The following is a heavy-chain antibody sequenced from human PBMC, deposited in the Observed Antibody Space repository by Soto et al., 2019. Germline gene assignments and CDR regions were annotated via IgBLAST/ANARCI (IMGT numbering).Heavy chain of an antibody. CDR2: ISYDATYR. D-gene: IGHD1-26*01. CDR3: ATDRALGATLGAIDF. CDR1: GFTFRNIA. J-gene: IGHJ4*02. Sequence: QAQLVESGGGVVQPGRSLRLSCAASGFTFRNIAMHWVRQAPGKGLEWVAAISYDATYRPYADFARGRFTISRDNSQKTLYLQMNSLRPEDTALYYCATDRALGATLGAIDFWGQGTLVTVSS. V-gene: IGHV3-30-3*01.